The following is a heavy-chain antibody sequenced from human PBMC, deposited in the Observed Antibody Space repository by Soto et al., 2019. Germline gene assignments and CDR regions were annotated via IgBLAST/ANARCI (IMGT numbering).Heavy chain of an antibody. D-gene: IGHD2-15*01. V-gene: IGHV3-23*01. J-gene: IGHJ4*02. CDR3: AKERCSGGSCYLSAFDY. Sequence: GSLRLSCAASGLTFSSYAMSWVRQAPGKGLEWVSAISGSGGSTYYADSVKGRFTISRDNSKNTLCLQMNSLRAEDTAVYYCAKERCSGGSCYLSAFDYWGQGTLVTVSS. CDR1: GLTFSSYA. CDR2: ISGSGGST.